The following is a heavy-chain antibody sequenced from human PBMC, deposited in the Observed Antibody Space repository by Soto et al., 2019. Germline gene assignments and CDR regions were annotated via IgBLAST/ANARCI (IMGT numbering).Heavy chain of an antibody. J-gene: IGHJ4*02. CDR2: IYYSGST. V-gene: IGHV4-59*01. CDR1: GVSISSYY. Sequence: SETLSLSCAVSGVSISSYYWSWIRQPPGKGLEWIGYIYYSGSTNYNPSLKSRVTISTDTSKNQFSLKLSSVTAADTAVYYCARGQGLQGPYYFDYWGQGTLVTVSS. CDR3: ARGQGLQGPYYFDY. D-gene: IGHD4-4*01.